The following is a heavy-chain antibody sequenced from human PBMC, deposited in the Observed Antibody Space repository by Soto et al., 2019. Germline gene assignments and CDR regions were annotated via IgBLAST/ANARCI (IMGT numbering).Heavy chain of an antibody. Sequence: ASVKVSCKASGYTFAIYGIIWVRQAPGQGLEWMGWMNPSGGSTSYAQKFQGRVTMTRDTSTSTVYMELSSLRSEDTAVYYCARVRCSGGSCYLKWPKGTYAFDIWGQGTMVTVSS. V-gene: IGHV1-46*01. CDR2: MNPSGGST. D-gene: IGHD2-15*01. CDR1: GYTFAIYG. J-gene: IGHJ3*02. CDR3: ARVRCSGGSCYLKWPKGTYAFDI.